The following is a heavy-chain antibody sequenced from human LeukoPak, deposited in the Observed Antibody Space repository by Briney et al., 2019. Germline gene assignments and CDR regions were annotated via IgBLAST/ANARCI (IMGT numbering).Heavy chain of an antibody. CDR3: ARDLYSRASRFDP. J-gene: IGHJ5*02. CDR1: EFTFSSYS. CDR2: ISSSSSYI. Sequence: GGSLRLSCAASEFTFSSYSMNWVRQAPGKGLEWVSSISSSSSYIYYADSVKGRFTISRDNAKNSLYLQMNSLRAEDTAVYYCARDLYSRASRFDPWGQGTLVTVSS. V-gene: IGHV3-21*01. D-gene: IGHD6-13*01.